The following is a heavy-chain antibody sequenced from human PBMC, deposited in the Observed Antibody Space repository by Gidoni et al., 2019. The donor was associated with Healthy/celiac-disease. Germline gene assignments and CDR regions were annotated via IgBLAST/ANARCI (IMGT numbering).Heavy chain of an antibody. CDR1: GFPFSSYE. V-gene: IGHV3-48*03. CDR2: ISSSGSTI. J-gene: IGHJ5*02. CDR3: ARENYGSGSSWFDP. D-gene: IGHD3-10*01. Sequence: EVQLVESGGGLVQPGGSLRLSCAASGFPFSSYEMNWVRPAPGKGLEWVSYISSSGSTIYYADSVKGRFTISRDNAKNSLYLQMNSLRAEDTAVYYCARENYGSGSSWFDPWGQGTLVTVSS.